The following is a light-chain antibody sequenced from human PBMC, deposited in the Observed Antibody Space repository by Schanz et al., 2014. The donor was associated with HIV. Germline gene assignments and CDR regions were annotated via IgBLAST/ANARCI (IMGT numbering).Light chain of an antibody. V-gene: IGLV2-14*03. CDR2: DVS. J-gene: IGLJ2*01. CDR3: SSYAGRNNLVV. Sequence: QSALTQPASVSGSPGQSITISCTGTSSDVGGYNYVSWYQQHPGKAPKLMIFDVSSRPAGVSDRFSGSKSGNTASLTVSGLQAEDEADYYCSSYAGRNNLVVFGGGTKVTVL. CDR1: SSDVGGYNY.